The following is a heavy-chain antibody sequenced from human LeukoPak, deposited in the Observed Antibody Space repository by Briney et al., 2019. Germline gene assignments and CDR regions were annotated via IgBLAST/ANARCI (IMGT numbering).Heavy chain of an antibody. CDR2: INHSGST. D-gene: IGHD3-9*01. CDR1: GGSFSGYY. V-gene: IGHV4-34*01. CDR3: ASSYPYDILTGHY. Sequence: PSETLSLTCAVYGGSFSGYYWSCIRQPPGKGPEWIGEINHSGSTNYNPSLKSRVTISVDTSKNQFSLKLSSVTAADTAVYYCASSYPYDILTGHYWGQGTLVTVSS. J-gene: IGHJ4*02.